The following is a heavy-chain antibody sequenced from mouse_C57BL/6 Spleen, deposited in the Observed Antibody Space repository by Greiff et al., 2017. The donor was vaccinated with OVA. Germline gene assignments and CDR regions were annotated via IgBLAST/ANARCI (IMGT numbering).Heavy chain of an antibody. V-gene: IGHV5-17*01. CDR1: GFTFSDYG. D-gene: IGHD2-2*01. CDR3: ARLGGYDEAMDY. J-gene: IGHJ4*01. CDR2: ISSGSSTI. Sequence: EVKLVESGGGLVKPGGSLKLSCAASGFTFSDYGMHWVRQAPEKGLEWVAYISSGSSTIYYADTVKGRFTISRDNAKNTLFLQMTSLRSEDTAMYYCARLGGYDEAMDYWGQGTSVTVSS.